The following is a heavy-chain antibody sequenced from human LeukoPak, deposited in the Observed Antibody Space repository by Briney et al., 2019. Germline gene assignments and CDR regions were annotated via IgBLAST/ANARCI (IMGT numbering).Heavy chain of an antibody. CDR1: GFTFSIYW. V-gene: IGHV3-7*01. J-gene: IGHJ4*02. CDR2: RRTDGRET. CDR3: ATRGDLSWFGALRH. Sequence: PGGSLRLSCVVSGFTFSIYWMDWARQAPGKGREWVAFRRTDGRETNYAGSVKGRFTTSRDNAKNSLYLQINNLRGEDTAVYYCATRGDLSWFGALRHWSQGTVVTVSS. D-gene: IGHD3-16*02.